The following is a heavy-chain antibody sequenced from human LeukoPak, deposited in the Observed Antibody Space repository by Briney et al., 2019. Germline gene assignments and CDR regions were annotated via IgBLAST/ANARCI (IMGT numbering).Heavy chain of an antibody. CDR3: VSPVFINF. J-gene: IGHJ4*01. V-gene: IGHV3-64D*06. CDR2: IGSDGDGT. D-gene: IGHD1-14*01. Sequence: GGSLRLSCSASGFPFSTLGMLWVRQAPGKGLEHVSTIGSDGDGTYYADSVKDRFIISRDNSKNAVYLQMSSLRPEDTAVYYCVSPVFINFWGQGTLVTVSS. CDR1: GFPFSTLG.